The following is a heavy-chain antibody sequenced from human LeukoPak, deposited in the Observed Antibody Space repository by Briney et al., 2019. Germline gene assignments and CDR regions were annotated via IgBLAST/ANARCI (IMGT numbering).Heavy chain of an antibody. J-gene: IGHJ5*02. V-gene: IGHV3-30*04. CDR2: ISYDGSNK. CDR1: GFTFSSYA. Sequence: GGSLRLSCAASGFTFSSYAMHWVRQAPGKGLEWVAVISYDGSNKYYADSVKGRFTISRDNSKNTLYLQMNSLRAEDTAVYYCARSITMVRGVTWFDPWGRGTLVTVSS. CDR3: ARSITMVRGVTWFDP. D-gene: IGHD3-10*01.